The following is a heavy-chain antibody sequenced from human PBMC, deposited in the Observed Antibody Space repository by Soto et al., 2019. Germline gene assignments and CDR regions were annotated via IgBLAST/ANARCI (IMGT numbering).Heavy chain of an antibody. CDR2: IYYSGTT. CDR3: ARHFSVDYFGE. V-gene: IGHV4-39*01. J-gene: IGHJ4*02. Sequence: SETLSLTCTVSGDSITSNSYFWAWIRQPPGKGLEWIGSIYYSGTTYYNPSLKSRVTISVDRSKNQFSLKLSSVTAADTAVYYCARHFSVDYFGEWGQGALVTVSS. CDR1: GDSITSNSYF.